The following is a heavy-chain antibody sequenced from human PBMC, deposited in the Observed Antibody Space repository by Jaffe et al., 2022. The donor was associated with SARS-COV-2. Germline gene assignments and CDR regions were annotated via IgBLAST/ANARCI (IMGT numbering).Heavy chain of an antibody. CDR3: AKKATTYYDFWSGLLSNPSAEYYYYGMDV. CDR1: GFTFSSYA. CDR2: ISGSGGST. D-gene: IGHD3-3*01. Sequence: EVQLLESGGGLVQPGGSLRLSCAASGFTFSSYAMSWVRQAPGKGLEWVSAISGSGGSTYYADSVKGRFTISRDNSKNTLYLQMNSLRAEDTAVYYCAKKATTYYDFWSGLLSNPSAEYYYYGMDVWGQGTTVTVSS. J-gene: IGHJ6*02. V-gene: IGHV3-23*01.